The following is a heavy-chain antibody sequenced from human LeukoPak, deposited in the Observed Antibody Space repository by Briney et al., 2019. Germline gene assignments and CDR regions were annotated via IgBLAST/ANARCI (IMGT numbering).Heavy chain of an antibody. Sequence: PEGSLRLSCAASGFTFSSYAMSWVRQAPGKGLEWVSAISGSGGSTYYADSVKGRFTISRDNSKNTLYLQMNSLRAEDTAVYYCASCRLGYCSGGSCYDGYYMDVWGKGTTVTVSS. J-gene: IGHJ6*03. CDR2: ISGSGGST. CDR3: ASCRLGYCSGGSCYDGYYMDV. D-gene: IGHD2-15*01. V-gene: IGHV3-23*01. CDR1: GFTFSSYA.